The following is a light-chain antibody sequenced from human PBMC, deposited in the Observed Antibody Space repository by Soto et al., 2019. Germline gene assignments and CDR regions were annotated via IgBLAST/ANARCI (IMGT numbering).Light chain of an antibody. CDR2: DVT. V-gene: IGLV2-14*03. CDR3: SSYRINSTLGV. J-gene: IGLJ1*01. CDR1: SSDVGGYDH. Sequence: QSVLTQPASVSGSPGQSITISCTGTSSDVGGYDHVSWYQHHPGKAPKLLIYDVTNRPSGVSNRFSASKSGNTASLTISGLQAEDEADYYCSSYRINSTLGVFGTGTKVTVL.